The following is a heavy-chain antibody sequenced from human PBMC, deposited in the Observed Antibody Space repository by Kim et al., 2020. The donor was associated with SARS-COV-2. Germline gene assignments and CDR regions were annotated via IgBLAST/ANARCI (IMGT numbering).Heavy chain of an antibody. CDR2: INHSGST. J-gene: IGHJ6*02. V-gene: IGHV4-34*01. Sequence: SETLSLTCAVFGGSFSGYYWSWIRQPPGKGLEWIGEINHSGSTTYNPSLKSPLTMSVDMSNNQFSLRLSSVTAADTAVYYCARDLRNELVPVVMSRNLYYYGLDVWGQGTTVIVSS. CDR1: GGSFSGYY. CDR3: ARDLRNELVPVVMSRNLYYYGLDV. D-gene: IGHD2-2*01.